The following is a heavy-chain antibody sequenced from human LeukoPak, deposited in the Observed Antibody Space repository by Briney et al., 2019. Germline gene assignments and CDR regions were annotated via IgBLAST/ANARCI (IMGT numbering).Heavy chain of an antibody. J-gene: IGHJ4*02. D-gene: IGHD2-2*01. Sequence: SETLSLTCAVYGGSFSGYYWSWIRQPPGKGLEWIGEINNSGSTNYNPSLKSRVTISVETSKNQFSLKLSSVTAADTAVYYCASFGGDCSSTSCQNPRGFDYWGQGTLVTVSS. CDR1: GGSFSGYY. CDR2: INNSGST. V-gene: IGHV4-34*01. CDR3: ASFGGDCSSTSCQNPRGFDY.